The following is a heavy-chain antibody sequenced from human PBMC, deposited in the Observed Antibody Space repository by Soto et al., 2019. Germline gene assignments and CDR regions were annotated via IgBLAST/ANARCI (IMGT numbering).Heavy chain of an antibody. CDR1: GFTFSSYG. J-gene: IGHJ4*02. CDR3: AKDKGIVGATPHY. D-gene: IGHD1-26*01. V-gene: IGHV3-30*18. CDR2: ISYDGSNK. Sequence: QVQLVESGGGVVQPGRSLRLSCAASGFTFSSYGMHWVRQAPGKGLEWVAVISYDGSNKYYADYVKGRFTISRDNSKNPRYLQMNSLRAEDTAVYYCAKDKGIVGATPHYWGQGTLVTVSS.